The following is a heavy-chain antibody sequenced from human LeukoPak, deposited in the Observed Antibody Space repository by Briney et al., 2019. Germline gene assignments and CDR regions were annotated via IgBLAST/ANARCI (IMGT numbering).Heavy chain of an antibody. Sequence: GGSLRLSCAASGFTFNDYYMSWIRQAPGKGLEWLSYINIGGTNTHYADSVKGRFTISRDNAKKSLYLEMNNLRAEDTAVYYCATDGTGFDTWGQGVLVTVSS. V-gene: IGHV3-11*01. J-gene: IGHJ5*02. CDR3: ATDGTGFDT. CDR2: INIGGTNT. CDR1: GFTFNDYY.